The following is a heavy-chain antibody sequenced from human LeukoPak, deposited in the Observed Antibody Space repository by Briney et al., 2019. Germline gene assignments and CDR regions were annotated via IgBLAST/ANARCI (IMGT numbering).Heavy chain of an antibody. J-gene: IGHJ4*02. D-gene: IGHD2-21*02. V-gene: IGHV1-46*01. CDR1: GYTFTSYY. CDR3: ILSDGAYCGGDCFYLDY. Sequence: ASVKVSCKASGYTFTSYYMHWVRQAPGQGLEWMGIINPSGGSTSYAQKFQGRVTMTRDTSTSTVYMELSSLRSEDTAVYCAILSDGAYCGGDCFYLDYWGQGTLVTVSS. CDR2: INPSGGST.